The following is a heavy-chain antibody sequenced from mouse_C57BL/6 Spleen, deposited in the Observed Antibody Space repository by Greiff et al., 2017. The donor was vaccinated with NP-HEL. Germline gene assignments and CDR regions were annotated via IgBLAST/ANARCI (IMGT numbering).Heavy chain of an antibody. Sequence: VQLKESGPGMVKPSQSLSLTCTVTGYSITSGYDWHWIRHFPGNKLEWMGYISYSGSTNYNPSLKSRISITHDTSKNHFFLKLNSVTTEDTATYYCARGESGSPFAYWGQGTLVTVSA. J-gene: IGHJ3*01. CDR2: ISYSGST. V-gene: IGHV3-1*01. D-gene: IGHD1-1*01. CDR1: GYSITSGYD. CDR3: ARGESGSPFAY.